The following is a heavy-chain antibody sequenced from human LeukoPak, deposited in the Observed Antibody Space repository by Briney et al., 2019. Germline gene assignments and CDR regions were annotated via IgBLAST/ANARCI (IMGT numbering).Heavy chain of an antibody. D-gene: IGHD1-14*01. V-gene: IGHV1-18*01. CDR1: GYTFTNSD. Sequence: GASVKVSCRATGYTFTNSDITWVRQAPGQGLEWMGRISTSNGVTNYAATLQGRVIMTTDTSTSTVYMELGSLTFDDTAVYFCARDPYHRLGPPLDLWGQGTLVTVSS. CDR3: ARDPYHRLGPPLDL. CDR2: ISTSNGVT. J-gene: IGHJ5*02.